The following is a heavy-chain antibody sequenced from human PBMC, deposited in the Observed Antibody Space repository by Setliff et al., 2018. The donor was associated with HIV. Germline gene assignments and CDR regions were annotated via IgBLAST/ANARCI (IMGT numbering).Heavy chain of an antibody. J-gene: IGHJ5*02. D-gene: IGHD3-10*01. V-gene: IGHV4-31*03. CDR2: IDYSGST. Sequence: PSETLSLTCTASGGSISSGGYYWSWIRQHPGKGLEWTGYIDYSGSTYYNPSLKSRVTISVDTSKNQFSLKLSSVTAADTAVYYCARTRSGTYYGELNWFDPWGQGILVTVSS. CDR3: ARTRSGTYYGELNWFDP. CDR1: GGSISSGGYY.